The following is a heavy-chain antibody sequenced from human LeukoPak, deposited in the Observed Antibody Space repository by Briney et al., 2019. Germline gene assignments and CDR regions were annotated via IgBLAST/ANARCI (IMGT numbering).Heavy chain of an antibody. CDR1: GGSISGYY. CDR2: IHYSGNT. V-gene: IGHV4-59*01. D-gene: IGHD6-13*01. Sequence: SETLSLTCTVSGGSISGYYWRWIRQPPAKGLEWIGYIHYSGNTNYNPSLKSRVTISVDTSKNQFSLNLSSVTAADTAVYYCARVLQGSNKFFDYWGQGTLVTVSS. CDR3: ARVLQGSNKFFDY. J-gene: IGHJ4*02.